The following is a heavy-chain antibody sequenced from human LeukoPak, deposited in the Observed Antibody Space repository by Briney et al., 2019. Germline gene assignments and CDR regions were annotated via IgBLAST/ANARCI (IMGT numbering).Heavy chain of an antibody. Sequence: GGSLRLSCAASGFTFGSYAMSWVRQAPGKGLEWVSAISGSGGSTYYADSVKGRFTISRDNSKNTLYLQMNSLRAEDTAVYYCAKSPYDSSPLDYYFDYWGQGTLVTVSS. D-gene: IGHD3-22*01. V-gene: IGHV3-23*01. J-gene: IGHJ4*02. CDR2: ISGSGGST. CDR3: AKSPYDSSPLDYYFDY. CDR1: GFTFGSYA.